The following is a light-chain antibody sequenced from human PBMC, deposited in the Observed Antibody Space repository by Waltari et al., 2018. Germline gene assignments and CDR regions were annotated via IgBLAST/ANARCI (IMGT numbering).Light chain of an antibody. J-gene: IGKJ1*01. Sequence: EIVLTQSPGTLSLSPGERATLSCRASQSVSRTLAWYQQKPGQAPSLLIYDASSRATGIPDRCSGSGSGTDFSLTISRLEPEDFAVYYCQKYGTLPATFGQGTKVEIK. CDR3: QKYGTLPAT. V-gene: IGKV3-20*01. CDR2: DAS. CDR1: QSVSRT.